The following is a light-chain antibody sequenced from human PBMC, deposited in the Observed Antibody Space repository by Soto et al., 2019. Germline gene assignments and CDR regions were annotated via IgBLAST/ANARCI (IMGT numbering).Light chain of an antibody. Sequence: QSALTQPGSVSGSPGQSITISCSGTSSDIGSYNLVSWYQQHPGKAPKVIIFEGSRLPSGVSSRFSGSKSGNTASLTISGLRPEDEADYYCASYAGSNVLVVFGGVTKVTVL. CDR3: ASYAGSNVLVV. V-gene: IGLV2-23*01. J-gene: IGLJ2*01. CDR1: SSDIGSYNL. CDR2: EGS.